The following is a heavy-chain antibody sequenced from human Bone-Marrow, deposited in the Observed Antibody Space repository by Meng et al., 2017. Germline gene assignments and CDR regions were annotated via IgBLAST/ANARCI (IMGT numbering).Heavy chain of an antibody. D-gene: IGHD6-6*01. CDR3: ARGLRAARPLLFGY. J-gene: IGHJ4*02. Sequence: QVQQQQLGAGRLRPSETRSRTCAGYAGSFSGYYWSWISQPPGKGLGWIGEINHSGSTNYNPSLKSRVTISVDTSKNQFSLKLSSVTAADTAVYYCARGLRAARPLLFGYWGQGTLVTVSS. V-gene: IGHV4-34*01. CDR2: INHSGST. CDR1: AGSFSGYY.